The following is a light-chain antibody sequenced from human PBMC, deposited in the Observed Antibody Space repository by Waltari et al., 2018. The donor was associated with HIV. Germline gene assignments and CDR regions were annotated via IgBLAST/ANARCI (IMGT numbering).Light chain of an antibody. CDR1: TSNIRANYD. Sequence: QSVPTQPPSVSGAPGQRVIIPCTGNTSNIRANYDVHWYLHLPGSAPKLFRVVNDNRPSGVPARFSGSKSGASASLAITKLQAEDEAVYYCQSYDSGLNGPVFGGGTKLTVL. V-gene: IGLV1-40*01. CDR2: VND. J-gene: IGLJ2*01. CDR3: QSYDSGLNGPV.